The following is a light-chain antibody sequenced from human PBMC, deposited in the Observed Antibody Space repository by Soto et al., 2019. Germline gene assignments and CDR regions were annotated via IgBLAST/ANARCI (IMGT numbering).Light chain of an antibody. Sequence: EIVLTQSPDALYLSPGDRATLSCRASQSFSSTFFPWYLQKHGQAPRLLIYGASSRATGRPDRFSGSGSGTDFTLTISRLEPEDFAVYYCQQYASSVTFGQGTKVEIK. CDR1: QSFSSTF. V-gene: IGKV3-20*01. J-gene: IGKJ1*01. CDR3: QQYASSVT. CDR2: GAS.